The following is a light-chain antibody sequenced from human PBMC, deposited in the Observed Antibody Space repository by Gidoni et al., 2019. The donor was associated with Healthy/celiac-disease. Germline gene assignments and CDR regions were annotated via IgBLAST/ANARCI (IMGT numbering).Light chain of an antibody. Sequence: DIQMTQSPSSLSASVGDIVTITCRASQSISSYLNWYQQKPGKSPNLLIYAASSLQSGVPSRFSGSGSGTDFTLTISSLQPEDFATYYCQQSYSTPYTFGQGTKLEIK. CDR3: QQSYSTPYT. CDR1: QSISSY. V-gene: IGKV1-39*01. CDR2: AAS. J-gene: IGKJ2*01.